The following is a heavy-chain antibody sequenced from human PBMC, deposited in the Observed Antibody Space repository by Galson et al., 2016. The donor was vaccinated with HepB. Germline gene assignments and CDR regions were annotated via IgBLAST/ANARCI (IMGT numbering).Heavy chain of an antibody. D-gene: IGHD4-17*01. V-gene: IGHV3-23*01. CDR1: GFTFSTYA. J-gene: IGHJ4*02. CDR3: AKTPGRVTTYVFDY. CDR2: ISGIDGTT. Sequence: SLRLSCAASGFTFSTYAMSWVRQAPGKGLEWVSAISGIDGTTYYVDSVKGRFTISRDTSKNTLYLQMNSLRADDTAIYYCAKTPGRVTTYVFDYWGQGILVTVSS.